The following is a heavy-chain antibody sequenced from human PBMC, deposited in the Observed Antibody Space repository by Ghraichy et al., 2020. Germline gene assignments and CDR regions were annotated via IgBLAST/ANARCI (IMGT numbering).Heavy chain of an antibody. Sequence: SCAASGFTFSSYSMNWVRQAPGKGLEWVSYISSSSSTIYYADSVKGRFTISRDNAKNSLYLQMNSLRDEDTAVYYCARDLGHYYGSGPTNNWFDPGGQGTLVTVSS. CDR3: ARDLGHYYGSGPTNNWFDP. CDR1: GFTFSSYS. D-gene: IGHD3-10*01. CDR2: ISSSSSTI. V-gene: IGHV3-48*02. J-gene: IGHJ5*02.